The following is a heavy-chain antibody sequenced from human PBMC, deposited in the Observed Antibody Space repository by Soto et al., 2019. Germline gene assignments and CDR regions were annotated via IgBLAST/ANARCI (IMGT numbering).Heavy chain of an antibody. D-gene: IGHD6-19*01. V-gene: IGHV3-13*01. Sequence: GGSLRLSCAASGFTFSSYDMHWVRQATGKGLEWVSAIGTAGDTYYPGSVKGRFTISRENAKNSLYLQMNSLRAGDTAVYYCARGMISPVAVAGTGAVDYWGQGTLVTVSS. CDR2: IGTAGDT. CDR3: ARGMISPVAVAGTGAVDY. CDR1: GFTFSSYD. J-gene: IGHJ4*02.